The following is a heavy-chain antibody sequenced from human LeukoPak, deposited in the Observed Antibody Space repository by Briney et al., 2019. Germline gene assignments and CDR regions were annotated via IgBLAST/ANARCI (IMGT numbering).Heavy chain of an antibody. V-gene: IGHV3-48*01. J-gene: IGHJ4*02. CDR1: GFTFSSYS. CDR3: AAGGGYYGDYYYY. D-gene: IGHD3-10*01. CDR2: ISSSSSTI. Sequence: GGSLRLSCAASGFTFSSYSMNWVRQAPGKGLEWVSYISSSSSTIYYADSVKGRFTISRDNAKNSLYLQMNSLRVEDTAVYYCAAGGGYYGDYYYYWGQGTLVTVSS.